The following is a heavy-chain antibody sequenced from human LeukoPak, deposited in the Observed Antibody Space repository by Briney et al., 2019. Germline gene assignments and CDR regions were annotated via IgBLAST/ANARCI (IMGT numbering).Heavy chain of an antibody. J-gene: IGHJ4*02. CDR1: GFTFSWYW. V-gene: IGHV3-7*01. CDR2: INQDGNER. Sequence: GGSLRLSCAASGFTFSWYWMSWVRQAPDKGLEWVANINQDGNERYYADSVKGRFTTSRDNAKNSLYLQMNSLRVEDTAVYYCATYDRRVYPNHYWGQGTLVTVSS. CDR3: ATYDRRVYPNHY. D-gene: IGHD3-22*01.